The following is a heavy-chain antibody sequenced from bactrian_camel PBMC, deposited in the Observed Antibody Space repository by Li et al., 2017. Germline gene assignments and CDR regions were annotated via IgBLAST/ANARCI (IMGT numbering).Heavy chain of an antibody. J-gene: IGHJ4*01. D-gene: IGHD7*01. V-gene: IGHV3S9*01. Sequence: HVQLVESGGGSVQAGGSLRLSCAASGDTTLCMGWVRQAPGKEREGIARLHSDGTAQYADSVKGRFTISPGNATNTVSLQMNSLKPEDTAMYYCAADRMACLRPSVQLVAYNFWGQGTQVTVS. CDR3: AADRMACLRPSVQLVAYNF. CDR2: LHSDGTA. CDR1: GDTTLC.